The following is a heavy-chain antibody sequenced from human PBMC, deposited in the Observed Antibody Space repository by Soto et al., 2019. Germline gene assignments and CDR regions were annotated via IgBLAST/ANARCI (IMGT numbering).Heavy chain of an antibody. CDR2: IDPSDSET. Sequence: PGESLKISCKGSGYSFAGYWITWVRQKPGKGLEWMGLIDPSDSETYYSPSFRGHVTISVTKSITTVFLQWSSLRASDTAMYYCARQIYDSDTGPNFQYYFDSWGQGTTVTVSS. J-gene: IGHJ4*02. D-gene: IGHD3-22*01. CDR1: GYSFAGYW. V-gene: IGHV5-10-1*01. CDR3: ARQIYDSDTGPNFQYYFDS.